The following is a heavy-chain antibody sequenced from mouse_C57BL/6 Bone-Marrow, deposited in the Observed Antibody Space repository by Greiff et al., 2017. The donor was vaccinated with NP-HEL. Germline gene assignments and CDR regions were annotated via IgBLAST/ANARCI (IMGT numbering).Heavy chain of an antibody. V-gene: IGHV1-26*01. Sequence: EVQLQQSGPELVKPGASVKISCKASGYTFTDYYMNWVKQSHGKSLEWIGDINPNNGGTSYNQKFKGKATLTVDKSSSTAYMELRSLTSVDSAVYYCAREGFAYWGQGTLVTVSA. CDR1: GYTFTDYY. J-gene: IGHJ3*01. CDR2: INPNNGGT. CDR3: AREGFAY.